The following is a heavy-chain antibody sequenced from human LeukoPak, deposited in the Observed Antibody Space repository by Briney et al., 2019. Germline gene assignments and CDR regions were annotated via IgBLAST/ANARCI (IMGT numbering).Heavy chain of an antibody. Sequence: GGSLRLSCAASGFTFSSYAMSWVRQAPGKGLEWVSLISWDGGSTYYADSVKGRFTISRDNSKNSLYLQMNSLRAEDTALYYCAKDYGSGSLGYFDYWGQGTLVTVSS. CDR3: AKDYGSGSLGYFDY. J-gene: IGHJ4*02. V-gene: IGHV3-43D*03. CDR1: GFTFSSYA. D-gene: IGHD3-10*01. CDR2: ISWDGGST.